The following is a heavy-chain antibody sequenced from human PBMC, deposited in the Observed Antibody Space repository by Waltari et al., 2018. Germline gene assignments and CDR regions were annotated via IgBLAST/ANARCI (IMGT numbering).Heavy chain of an antibody. J-gene: IGHJ4*02. CDR1: GGSFSSTSYY. CDR2: LYYSGGT. Sequence: QLQLQESGPGLVKPSETLSLTCTVSGGSFSSTSYYWGWIRQPPGKGLEWIGSLYYSGGTYYNPSLKSRVTISLDTSKNQFSLKLSSVTAADTAVYYCASHYSGAYPFDYWGQGTLVTVSS. D-gene: IGHD1-26*01. CDR3: ASHYSGAYPFDY. V-gene: IGHV4-39*07.